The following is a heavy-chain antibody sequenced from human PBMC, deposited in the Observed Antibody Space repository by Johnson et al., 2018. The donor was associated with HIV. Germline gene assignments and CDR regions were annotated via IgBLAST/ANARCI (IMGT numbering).Heavy chain of an antibody. Sequence: VQLVESGGGLVKPGGSLRLSCAASGFTFDDYAMHWVRQAPGKGLELVSGISWNSGSIGYADSVEGRFTISKDNAKNSLYLQMNSLRAEDTALYYCAKAYHSVNDAFDIWGQGTMVTVSS. CDR2: ISWNSGSI. V-gene: IGHV3-9*01. J-gene: IGHJ3*02. CDR3: AKAYHSVNDAFDI. CDR1: GFTFDDYA.